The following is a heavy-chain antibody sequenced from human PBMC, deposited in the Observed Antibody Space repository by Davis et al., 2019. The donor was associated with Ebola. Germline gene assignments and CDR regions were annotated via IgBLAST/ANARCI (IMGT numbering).Heavy chain of an antibody. CDR1: GFTFSSYW. Sequence: GESLKISCAASGFTFSSYWMNWVRQAPGKGLEWVANIKQDGTEKYYVDSVTGRFTISRDNAKNSLYLQMNTLRAEDTAVYYCARRYYGSGTYYKDYWGQGTLVTVSS. J-gene: IGHJ4*02. CDR3: ARRYYGSGTYYKDY. D-gene: IGHD3-10*01. V-gene: IGHV3-7*01. CDR2: IKQDGTEK.